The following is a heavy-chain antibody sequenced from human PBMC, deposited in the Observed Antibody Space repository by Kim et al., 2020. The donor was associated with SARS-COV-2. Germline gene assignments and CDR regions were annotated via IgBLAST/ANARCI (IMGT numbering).Heavy chain of an antibody. CDR3: ASMVSGSYWYFDY. J-gene: IGHJ4*02. CDR2: TYYSGST. D-gene: IGHD1-26*01. V-gene: IGHV4-31*03. CDR1: GGSISSGGYY. Sequence: SETLSRTCTVSGGSISSGGYYWSWIRQHPGKGLEWIGYTYYSGSTYYNPSLKSRVTISVDTSKNQFSLKLSSVTAADTAVYYCASMVSGSYWYFDYWGQGTLVTVSS.